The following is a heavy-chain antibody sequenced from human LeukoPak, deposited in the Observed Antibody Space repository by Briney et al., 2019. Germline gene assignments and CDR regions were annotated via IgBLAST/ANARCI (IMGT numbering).Heavy chain of an antibody. CDR1: GFTFSSYA. V-gene: IGHV3-23*01. D-gene: IGHD1-26*01. Sequence: GASLRLSCAASGFTFSSYAMSWVRQAPGKGLEWVSAISGSGGSTYYADSVKGRFTTSRDNSKNTLYLQMNSLRAEDTAVYYCAKDQTAKVGATLDYWGQGTLVTVSS. CDR3: AKDQTAKVGATLDY. CDR2: ISGSGGST. J-gene: IGHJ4*02.